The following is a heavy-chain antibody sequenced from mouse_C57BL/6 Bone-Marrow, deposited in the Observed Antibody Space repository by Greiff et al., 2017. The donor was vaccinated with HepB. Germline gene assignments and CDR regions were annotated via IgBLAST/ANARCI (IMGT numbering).Heavy chain of an antibody. CDR1: GYTFTSYG. V-gene: IGHV1-81*01. D-gene: IGHD1-1*01. J-gene: IGHJ1*03. CDR3: ARWVLRRYFDV. Sequence: VQRVESGAELARPGASVKLSCKASGYTFTSYGISWVKQRNGQGLEWIGEIYPRSGNTYYNEKFKGKATLTADKSSSTAYMELRSLTSEDSAVYFCARWVLRRYFDVWGTGTTVTVSS. CDR2: IYPRSGNT.